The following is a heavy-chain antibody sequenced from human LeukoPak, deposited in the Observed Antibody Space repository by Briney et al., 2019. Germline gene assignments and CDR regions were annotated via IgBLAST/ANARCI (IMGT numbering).Heavy chain of an antibody. V-gene: IGHV4-34*01. J-gene: IGHJ5*02. D-gene: IGHD3-10*01. Sequence: SETLSLTCAVYGGSFSGYYWSWIRQPPGKGLEWIGEINHSGSTNYNPSLKSRVTISVDTSKNQFSLKLSSVTAADTAVYYCARGTKYYYGSGSYRGIDNWFDPWGQGTLVTVSS. CDR1: GGSFSGYY. CDR3: ARGTKYYYGSGSYRGIDNWFDP. CDR2: INHSGST.